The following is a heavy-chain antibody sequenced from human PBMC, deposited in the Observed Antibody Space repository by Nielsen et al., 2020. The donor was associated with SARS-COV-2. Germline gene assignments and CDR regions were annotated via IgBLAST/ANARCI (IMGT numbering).Heavy chain of an antibody. CDR2: IDWDDDK. CDR1: GFSLSTSGMC. Sequence: SGPTLVKPTQTLTLTCTFSGFSLSTSGMCVSWIRQPPGKALEWLALIDWDDDKYYSTSLKTRLTISKDTSKNQVVLTMTNMDPVDTATYYCARSPFPSGWYPYYFDYWGQGTLVTVSS. V-gene: IGHV2-70*01. D-gene: IGHD6-19*01. J-gene: IGHJ4*02. CDR3: ARSPFPSGWYPYYFDY.